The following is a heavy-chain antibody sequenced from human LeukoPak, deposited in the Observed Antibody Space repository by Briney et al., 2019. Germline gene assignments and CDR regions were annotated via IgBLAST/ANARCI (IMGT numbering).Heavy chain of an antibody. V-gene: IGHV3-48*03. Sequence: GGSLRLSCAASGFTFSSYEMNWVRQAPGKGLEGVSYISSSGSTIYYADSVKGRFTISRDNAKNSLYLQMNSLRAEDTAVYYCAELGITMIGGVWGKGPTVTISS. CDR1: GFTFSSYE. CDR2: ISSSGSTI. J-gene: IGHJ6*04. D-gene: IGHD3-10*02. CDR3: AELGITMIGGV.